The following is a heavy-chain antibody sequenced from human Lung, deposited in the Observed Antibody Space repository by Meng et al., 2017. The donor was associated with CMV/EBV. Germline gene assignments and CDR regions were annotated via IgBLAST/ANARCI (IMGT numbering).Heavy chain of an antibody. CDR1: GDSITNHNW. D-gene: IGHD3-10*01. CDR2: IPHRGSS. J-gene: IGHJ1*01. CDR3: LRRSGGSV. V-gene: IGHV4-4*02. Sequence: QVQWRESGPALVKPSETLSLTCAVSGDSITNHNWWAWVRQPPGKGLEWIGEIPHRGSSAYNPSLKGRVSMSIDKSKNQFSLKLTSVTAADTAVYHCLRRSGGSVWGQGTLVTVSS.